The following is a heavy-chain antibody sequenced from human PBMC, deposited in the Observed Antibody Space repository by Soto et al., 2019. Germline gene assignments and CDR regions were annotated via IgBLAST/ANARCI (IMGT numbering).Heavy chain of an antibody. V-gene: IGHV4-59*01. J-gene: IGHJ6*02. CDR2: LYYTGST. D-gene: IGHD3-3*01. CDR1: GGSISDFY. Sequence: LSLTCNVSGGSISDFYWSWIRQSPGKRLEWIGYLYYTGSTNYNPALKSRVTISLDTSKNQFSLKVRSVTAADTAVYYCARGGGYDFRSSQAPPIDFWGQGTTVTVSS. CDR3: ARGGGYDFRSSQAPPIDF.